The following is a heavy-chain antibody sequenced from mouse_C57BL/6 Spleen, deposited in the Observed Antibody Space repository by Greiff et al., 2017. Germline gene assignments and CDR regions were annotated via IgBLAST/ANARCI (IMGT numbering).Heavy chain of an antibody. CDR2: IYPGNSDT. CDR1: GYTFTSYW. D-gene: IGHD2-4*01. Sequence: EVQLQQSGTVLARPGASVKMSCKTSGYTFTSYWMHWVKQRPGQGLEWIGAIYPGNSDTSYNQKFKGKAKLTAVTTASTAYMELSSLTNEDSAVYYCTRGIYYDYDGEDYWGQGTTLTVSS. J-gene: IGHJ2*01. V-gene: IGHV1-5*01. CDR3: TRGIYYDYDGEDY.